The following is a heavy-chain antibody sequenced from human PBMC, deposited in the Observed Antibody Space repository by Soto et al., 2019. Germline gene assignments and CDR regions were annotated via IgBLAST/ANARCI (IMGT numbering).Heavy chain of an antibody. D-gene: IGHD6-19*01. V-gene: IGHV1-69*14. CDR2: ISPIFGTA. CDR1: GGTFSSYA. J-gene: IGHJ1*01. Sequence: QVQLVQSGAEVKKPGSSVKVSCKASGGTFSSYAISWVRQAPGQGLEWMGGISPIFGTANYAQKFQGRVTITADKSTSTAYMELSSLRSEDTAVYYCARDVSAVAGSLYFQHWGQGTLVTVSS. CDR3: ARDVSAVAGSLYFQH.